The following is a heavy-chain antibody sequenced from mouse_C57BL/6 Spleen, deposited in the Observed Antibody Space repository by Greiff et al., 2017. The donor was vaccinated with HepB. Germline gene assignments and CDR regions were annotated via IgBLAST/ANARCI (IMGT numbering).Heavy chain of an antibody. CDR2: IDPSDSYT. J-gene: IGHJ3*01. CDR3: SRSGTVVPY. D-gene: IGHD1-1*01. V-gene: IGHV1-50*01. Sequence: QVQLQQPGAELVKPGASVKLSCKASGYTFTSYWMQWVKQRPGQGLEWIGEIDPSDSYTNYNQKVKGKATLTVDKSSSTAYMQLSILTSEDSAVYYCSRSGTVVPYWGQGTLVTVSA. CDR1: GYTFTSYW.